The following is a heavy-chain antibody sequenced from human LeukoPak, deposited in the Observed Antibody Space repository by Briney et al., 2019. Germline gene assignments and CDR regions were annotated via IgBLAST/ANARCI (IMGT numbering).Heavy chain of an antibody. CDR3: AVSKGTTASYYYYMDV. Sequence: PSETLSLTCTVSGGSISSYYWSWLRQPPGKGLEWIGYIYYSGSTNYNPSLKSRVTISVDTSKNQFSLKLNSVTAADTAVYYCAVSKGTTASYYYYMDVWGKGTTVTVSS. CDR2: IYYSGST. D-gene: IGHD1-7*01. CDR1: GGSISSYY. J-gene: IGHJ6*03. V-gene: IGHV4-59*12.